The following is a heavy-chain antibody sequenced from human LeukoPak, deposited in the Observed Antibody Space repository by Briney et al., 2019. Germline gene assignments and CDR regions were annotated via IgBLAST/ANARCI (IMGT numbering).Heavy chain of an antibody. V-gene: IGHV4-59*01. D-gene: IGHD3-22*01. CDR3: ARAHSYYYDSSGYSSWGY. J-gene: IGHJ4*02. Sequence: SETLSLTSTVSGGSISSYYWSWIRQPPGKGLEWIGYIYYSGSTNYNPSLKSRVTISVDTSKNQFSLKLSSVTAADTAVYYCARAHSYYYDSSGYSSWGYWGQGTLVTVSS. CDR2: IYYSGST. CDR1: GGSISSYY.